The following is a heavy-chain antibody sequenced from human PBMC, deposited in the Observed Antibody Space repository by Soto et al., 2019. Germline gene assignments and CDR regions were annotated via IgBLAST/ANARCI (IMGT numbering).Heavy chain of an antibody. D-gene: IGHD6-13*01. Sequence: SVKVSCNASGGTFSSYAISWVRQAPGQGLEWMGGIIPIFGTANYAQKFQGRVTITADESTSTAYMELSSLRSEDTAVYYCARVSGSSGWYLDPTNKYYFDYWGQGTLVTVSS. CDR2: IIPIFGTA. J-gene: IGHJ4*02. CDR1: GGTFSSYA. CDR3: ARVSGSSGWYLDPTNKYYFDY. V-gene: IGHV1-69*13.